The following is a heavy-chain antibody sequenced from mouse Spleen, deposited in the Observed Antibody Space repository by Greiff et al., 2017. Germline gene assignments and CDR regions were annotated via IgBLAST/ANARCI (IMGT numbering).Heavy chain of an antibody. J-gene: IGHJ1*01. D-gene: IGHD2-4*01. Sequence: EVQGVESGGGLVKPGGSLKLSCAASGFTFSSYAMSWVRQTPEKRLEWVATISSGGSYTYYPDSVKGRFTISRDNAKNTLYLQMSSLRSEDTAMYYCARRGAMITAADWYFDVWGAGTTVTVSS. CDR3: ARRGAMITAADWYFDV. V-gene: IGHV5-9-3*01. CDR2: ISSGGSYT. CDR1: GFTFSSYA.